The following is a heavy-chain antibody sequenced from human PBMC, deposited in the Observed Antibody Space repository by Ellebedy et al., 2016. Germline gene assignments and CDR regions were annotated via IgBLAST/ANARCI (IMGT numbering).Heavy chain of an antibody. V-gene: IGHV1-18*01. D-gene: IGHD5-18*01. CDR2: IIAYNNNT. CDR3: ARDLRQLWLLMAPFDY. CDR1: GYTFISYG. Sequence: ASVKVSCKASGYTFISYGISWVRQAPGQGLEWMGWIIAYNNNTNYAQKFQGRVTMITDTSTSIAYMELRSLRSDDTAVYYSARDLRQLWLLMAPFDYWGQGTLVTVSS. J-gene: IGHJ4*02.